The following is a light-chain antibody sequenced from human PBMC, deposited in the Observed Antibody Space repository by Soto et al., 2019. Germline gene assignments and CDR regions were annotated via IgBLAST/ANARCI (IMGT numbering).Light chain of an antibody. V-gene: IGLV2-8*01. CDR2: EVS. CDR1: SSDVGGYNY. Sequence: QSALTQPPSASGSPGQSVTISCTGTSSDVGGYNYVSWYQQHPGKAPKVIIYEVSKRPSGVPDRFSGSKSGSTASLTVSGLQAEDEADYYCSSYAVTHIFVFGTGTKLTVL. CDR3: SSYAVTHIFV. J-gene: IGLJ1*01.